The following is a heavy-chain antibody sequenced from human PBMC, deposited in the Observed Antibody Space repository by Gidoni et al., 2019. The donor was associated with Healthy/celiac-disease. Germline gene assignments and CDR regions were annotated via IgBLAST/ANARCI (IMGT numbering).Heavy chain of an antibody. V-gene: IGHV4-39*01. J-gene: IGHJ3*02. CDR2: IYYSGST. CDR3: ARAIRAKNAFDI. D-gene: IGHD1-26*01. CDR1: GGSISSSSYY. Sequence: QLQLQESGPGLVKPSETLSLTCTVSGGSISSSSYYWGWIRQPPGKGLEWIGSIYYSGSTYYNPSLKSRVTISVDTSKNQFSLKLSSVTAADTAVYYCARAIRAKNAFDIWGQGTMVTVSS.